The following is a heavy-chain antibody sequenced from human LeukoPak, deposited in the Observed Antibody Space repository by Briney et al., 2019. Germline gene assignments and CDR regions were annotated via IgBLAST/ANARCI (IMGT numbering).Heavy chain of an antibody. D-gene: IGHD1-26*01. CDR1: GGSISSYY. J-gene: IGHJ5*02. Sequence: SETLSLTCTVSGGSISSYYWSWIRQPPGKGLEWIGYIYYSGSTNYNPSLKSRVTISVDTSKNQFSLKLSSVTAADTAVYYCARHVGDSNWVDPWGQGTLVTVSS. V-gene: IGHV4-59*08. CDR2: IYYSGST. CDR3: ARHVGDSNWVDP.